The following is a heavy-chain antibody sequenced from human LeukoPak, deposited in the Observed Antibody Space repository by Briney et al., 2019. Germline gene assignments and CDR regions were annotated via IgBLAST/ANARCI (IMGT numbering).Heavy chain of an antibody. CDR3: ARGYYDFWSGSLYYYYYYMDV. D-gene: IGHD3-3*01. CDR2: IYYSGST. V-gene: IGHV4-39*07. J-gene: IGHJ6*03. CDR1: GGSISSSSYY. Sequence: SETLSLTCTVSGGSISSSSYYWGWIRQPPGKGLEWIGSIYYSGSTYYNPSLKSRVTISVDTSKNQFSLKLSSVTAADTAVYYCARGYYDFWSGSLYYYYYYMDVWGKGTTVTVSS.